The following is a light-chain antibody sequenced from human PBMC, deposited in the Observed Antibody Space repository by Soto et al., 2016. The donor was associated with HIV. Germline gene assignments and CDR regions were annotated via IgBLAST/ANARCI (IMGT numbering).Light chain of an antibody. Sequence: DIQMTQSPPAMSASVGDRVTITCRASQDISKSLVWFQQKPGKVPKRLIYGASSLQSGVPSRFSGSGSGTDFTLTISGLQPEDFATYFCLQHKTYPLTFGAGTKSGDQT. CDR1: QDISKS. J-gene: IGKJ4*01. CDR2: GAS. V-gene: IGKV1-17*03. CDR3: LQHKTYPLT.